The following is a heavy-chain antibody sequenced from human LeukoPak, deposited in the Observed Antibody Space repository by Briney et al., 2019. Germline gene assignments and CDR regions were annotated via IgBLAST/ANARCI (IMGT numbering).Heavy chain of an antibody. CDR1: GFTFSSHG. J-gene: IGHJ4*02. CDR3: TGQAYYYDTSGFNFDY. Sequence: GGSLRLSCAASGFTFSSHGIHWVRQAPGKGLEWVAVISYDGSNKYYADSVKGRLTISRDNSKNMLYLQMNSLKTEDTAVYYCTGQAYYYDTSGFNFDYWGQGILVAVSS. D-gene: IGHD3-22*01. CDR2: ISYDGSNK. V-gene: IGHV3-30*03.